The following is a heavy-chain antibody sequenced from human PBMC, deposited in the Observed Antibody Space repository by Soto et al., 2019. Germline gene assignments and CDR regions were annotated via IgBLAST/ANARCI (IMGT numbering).Heavy chain of an antibody. D-gene: IGHD6-6*01. Sequence: SETLSLTCTVSGGSISSYYWSWIRQPPGKGLEWIGYIYYSGSTNYNPSLKSRVTISVDTSKNQFSLKLSSVTAADTAVYYCARYPRKSTRLELVRGYYYYGMDFWGQGTTVTVSS. J-gene: IGHJ6*02. V-gene: IGHV4-59*01. CDR1: GGSISSYY. CDR2: IYYSGST. CDR3: ARYPRKSTRLELVRGYYYYGMDF.